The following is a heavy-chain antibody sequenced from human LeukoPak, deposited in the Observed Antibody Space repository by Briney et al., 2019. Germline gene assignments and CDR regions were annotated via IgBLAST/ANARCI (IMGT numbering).Heavy chain of an antibody. J-gene: IGHJ5*02. Sequence: GGFLRLSCAASGFTLSSYSMNWVRQAPGKGLEWVSSISRSSAYIYYADSVKGRFTISRDNAKNSLYLQMNSLRAEDTAVYYCARDLPYGSGLNWFDPWGQGTLVTVSS. CDR1: GFTLSSYS. D-gene: IGHD3-10*01. CDR3: ARDLPYGSGLNWFDP. CDR2: ISRSSAYI. V-gene: IGHV3-21*01.